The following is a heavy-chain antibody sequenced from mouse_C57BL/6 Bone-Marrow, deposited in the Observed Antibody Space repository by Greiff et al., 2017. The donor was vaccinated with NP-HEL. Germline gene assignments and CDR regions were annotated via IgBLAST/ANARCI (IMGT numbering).Heavy chain of an antibody. CDR1: GFTFSNYW. J-gene: IGHJ3*01. D-gene: IGHD6-1*01. CDR2: IRLKSDNYAT. Sequence: EVQGVESGGGLVQPGGSMKLSCVASGFTFSNYWMNWVRQSPEKGLEWVAQIRLKSDNYATHYAESVKGRFTISRDDSKSSVYLQMNNLRAEDTGIYYCTGSSFAYWGQGTLVTVSA. V-gene: IGHV6-3*01. CDR3: TGSSFAY.